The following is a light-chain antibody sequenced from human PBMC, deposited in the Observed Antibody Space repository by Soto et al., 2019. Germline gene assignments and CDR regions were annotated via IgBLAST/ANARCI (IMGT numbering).Light chain of an antibody. CDR2: GAS. Sequence: EIVLTQSPASLSLSPGERATLSCRASQSVSSHLAWFQQRPGQAPRLLIYGASSRATGIPDRFSGSGSGTDFTLTISRLEPEDSAVYYCQQYGSSPWTFGQGTKVDI. CDR3: QQYGSSPWT. CDR1: QSVSSH. J-gene: IGKJ1*01. V-gene: IGKV3-20*01.